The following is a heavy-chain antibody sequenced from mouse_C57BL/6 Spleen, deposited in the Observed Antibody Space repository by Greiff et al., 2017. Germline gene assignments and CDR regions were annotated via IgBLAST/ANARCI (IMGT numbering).Heavy chain of an antibody. D-gene: IGHD1-1*01. CDR2: IDPEDGDT. CDR3: TTDYYGSSYGYFDV. CDR1: GFNIKDYY. J-gene: IGHJ1*03. V-gene: IGHV14-1*01. Sequence: EVKVVESGAELVRPGASVKLSCTASGFNIKDYYMHWVKQRPEQGLEWIGRIDPEDGDTEYAPKFQGKATMTADTSSNTAYLQLSSLTSEDTAVYYCTTDYYGSSYGYFDVWGTGTTVTVSS.